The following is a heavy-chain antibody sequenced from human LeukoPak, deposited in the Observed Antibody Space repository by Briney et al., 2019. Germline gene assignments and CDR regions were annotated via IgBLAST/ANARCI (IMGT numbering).Heavy chain of an antibody. CDR1: GGSISSYY. Sequence: SQTLSLTCTVSGGSISSYYWSWIRQPPGKGLEWIGYIYYSGSTNYNPSLKSRVTISVDTSKNQFSLKLSSVTAADTVVYYCARLRSGDYSSFDYWGQGTLVTVSS. V-gene: IGHV4-59*01. D-gene: IGHD4-17*01. CDR3: ARLRSGDYSSFDY. CDR2: IYYSGST. J-gene: IGHJ4*02.